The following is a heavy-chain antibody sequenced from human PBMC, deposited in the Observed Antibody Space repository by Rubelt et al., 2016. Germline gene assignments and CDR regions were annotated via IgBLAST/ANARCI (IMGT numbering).Heavy chain of an antibody. J-gene: IGHJ4*02. D-gene: IGHD2-2*01. Sequence: GSTYYNPSLKSRVTISVDTSKNQFSLKLSSVTAADTAVYYCARVEEYQPLMSYYFDYWGQGTLVTVSS. V-gene: IGHV4-39*07. CDR3: ARVEEYQPLMSYYFDY. CDR2: GST.